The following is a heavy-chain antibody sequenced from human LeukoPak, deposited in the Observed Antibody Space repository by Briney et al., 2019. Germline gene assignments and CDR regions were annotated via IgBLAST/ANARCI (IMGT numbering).Heavy chain of an antibody. CDR3: ARDPEDTSGYYPDY. D-gene: IGHD3-22*01. CDR2: ISRSSAYI. V-gene: IGHV3-21*01. CDR1: GFTFSRHT. J-gene: IGHJ4*02. Sequence: GESLKISCAASGFTFSRHTMNWVRQAPGKGLEWVSSISRSSAYIYYADSVKGRFTISRDNAKNSLYVQMNSLRAEDTAVYYCARDPEDTSGYYPDYWGLGTLVTVSS.